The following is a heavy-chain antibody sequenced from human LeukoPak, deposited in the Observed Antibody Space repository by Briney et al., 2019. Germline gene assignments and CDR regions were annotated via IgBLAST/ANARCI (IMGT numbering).Heavy chain of an antibody. CDR1: GDSISNNNC. V-gene: IGHV4-4*02. J-gene: IGHJ6*02. CDR2: ICPRGGI. D-gene: IGHD5-18*01. Sequence: SETLSLTCAVFGDSISNNNCYSWVRQSPGKGLEWIGEICPRGGINYNPSLKTRVIITGDRPKNQFSLNLISVTAADSAVYYCARNGGYDQDVWGQGTTVTVSS. CDR3: ARNGGYDQDV.